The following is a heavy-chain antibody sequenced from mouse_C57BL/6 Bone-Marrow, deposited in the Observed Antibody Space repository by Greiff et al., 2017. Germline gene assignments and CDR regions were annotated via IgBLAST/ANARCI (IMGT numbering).Heavy chain of an antibody. V-gene: IGHV1-74*01. CDR2: IHPSDSDT. Sequence: QVHVKQPGAELVKPGASVKVSCKASGYTFTSYWMHWVKQRPGQGLEWIGRIHPSDSDTTYNQKFTGKATLTVDKSSSTAYMQHISLTSEDSAFYSFAMGMEGNYLYCYAMDYWGQGTSVTVSS. D-gene: IGHD2-1*01. J-gene: IGHJ4*01. CDR1: GYTFTSYW. CDR3: AMGMEGNYLYCYAMDY.